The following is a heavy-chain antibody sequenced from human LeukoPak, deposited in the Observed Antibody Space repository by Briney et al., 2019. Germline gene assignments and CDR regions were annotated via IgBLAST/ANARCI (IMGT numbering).Heavy chain of an antibody. CDR2: IIPIFGTA. D-gene: IGHD6-19*01. V-gene: IGHV1-69*13. Sequence: ASVKVSCKASGGTFSSYAISWVRQAPGQGLEWMGGIIPIFGTANYAQKFQGRVTITADESTSTAYMELSSLRSEDTAVYYCATSTGYSSGWYYYFDYWGQGTLVTVSS. J-gene: IGHJ4*02. CDR3: ATSTGYSSGWYYYFDY. CDR1: GGTFSSYA.